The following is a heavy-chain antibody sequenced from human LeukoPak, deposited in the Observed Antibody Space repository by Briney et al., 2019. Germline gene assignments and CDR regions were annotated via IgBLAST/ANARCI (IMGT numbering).Heavy chain of an antibody. CDR1: GFTFSSYA. J-gene: IGHJ6*03. V-gene: IGHV3-48*04. Sequence: GGSLRLSCAASGFTFSSYAMHWIRQAPGKGLEWVSYISSSGSTIYYADSVKGRFTISRDNAKNSLYLQMNSLRAEDTAVYYCARVYYYGSGSLYYMDVWGKGTTVTVSS. CDR2: ISSSGSTI. CDR3: ARVYYYGSGSLYYMDV. D-gene: IGHD3-10*01.